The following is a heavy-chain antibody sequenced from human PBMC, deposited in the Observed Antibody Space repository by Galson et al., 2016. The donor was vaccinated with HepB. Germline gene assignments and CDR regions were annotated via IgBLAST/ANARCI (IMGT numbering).Heavy chain of an antibody. D-gene: IGHD6-19*01. J-gene: IGHJ4*02. CDR3: ATRSSGWYYFDY. CDR2: ISSRSTYI. CDR1: GFTFKGYS. V-gene: IGHV3-21*01. Sequence: SLRLSCAASGFTFKGYSMSWVRQAPGKGLEWVSSISSRSTYIYYAESVKGRCTISRDNAKNSLYLQMNSLRAEDTAVYYCATRSSGWYYFDYWGQGTLVTVSS.